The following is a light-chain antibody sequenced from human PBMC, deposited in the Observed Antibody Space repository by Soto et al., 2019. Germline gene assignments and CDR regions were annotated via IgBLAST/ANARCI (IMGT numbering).Light chain of an antibody. CDR2: GAS. V-gene: IGKV3-20*01. CDR1: QSVSSSY. Sequence: ENVLTQSPGTLSLSPGERATLSCRASQSVSSSYLTWYQQKPGQAHRLLIYGASSRATDIPNRFSGSGSGTDFPLTISRLEPEDFAVYYCQHYDSSPVTFGQGTKLEIK. CDR3: QHYDSSPVT. J-gene: IGKJ2*01.